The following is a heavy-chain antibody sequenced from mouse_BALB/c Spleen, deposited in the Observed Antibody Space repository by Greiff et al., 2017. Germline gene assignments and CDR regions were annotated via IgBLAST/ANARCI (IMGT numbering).Heavy chain of an antibody. CDR1: GYTFTDYE. CDR2: IDPETGGT. CDR3: TRDY. J-gene: IGHJ3*01. V-gene: IGHV1-15*01. Sequence: VQLQQSGAELVRPGASVTLSCKASGYTFTDYEMHWVKQTPVHGLEWIGAIDPETGGTAYNQKFKGKATLTADKSSSSAYMELRSLTSEDSAVYYCTRDYWGQGTLVTVSA.